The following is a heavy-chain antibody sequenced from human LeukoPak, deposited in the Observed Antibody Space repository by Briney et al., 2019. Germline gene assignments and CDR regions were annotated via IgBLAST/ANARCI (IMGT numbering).Heavy chain of an antibody. CDR1: GGSFSGYY. J-gene: IGHJ5*02. Sequence: PSETLSLTCAVYGGSFSGYYWSWIRQPPGKGLEWIGEINHSGSTNYNPSLKSRVTIPVDTSKNQFSLKLSSVTAADTAVYYCARITTMVRGVSPWFDPWGQGTLVTVSS. CDR2: INHSGST. V-gene: IGHV4-34*01. CDR3: ARITTMVRGVSPWFDP. D-gene: IGHD3-10*01.